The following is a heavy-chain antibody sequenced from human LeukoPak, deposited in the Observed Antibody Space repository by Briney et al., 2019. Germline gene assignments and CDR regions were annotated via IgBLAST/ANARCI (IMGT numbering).Heavy chain of an antibody. Sequence: ASVKVSCKASGGTFSSYAISWVRQAPGQGLEWMGRIIPILGIANYAQKFQGRVTITADKSTSTAYMELSSLRSEDTAVYYCARASSDCGGSCYWVYWGQGTLVTVSS. V-gene: IGHV1-69*04. CDR2: IIPILGIA. J-gene: IGHJ4*02. D-gene: IGHD2-15*01. CDR3: ARASSDCGGSCYWVY. CDR1: GGTFSSYA.